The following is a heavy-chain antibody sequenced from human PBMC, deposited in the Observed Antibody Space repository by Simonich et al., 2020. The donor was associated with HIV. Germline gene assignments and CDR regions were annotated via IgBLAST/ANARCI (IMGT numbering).Heavy chain of an antibody. Sequence: QVQLQESGPGLVKPSGTLALTGNVSGGYIRRYYWSWIRQPPGKGLGWLGYSYYRVRTNYNPSLQSRVPITIDTAESKSSLYLSSVTAADTAVDYCARVAFHNHDSRYFDDWGQGTLVTVSS. CDR3: ARVAFHNHDSRYFDD. CDR2: SYYRVRT. CDR1: GGYIRRYY. J-gene: IGHJ4*02. V-gene: IGHV4-59*01. D-gene: IGHD3-22*01.